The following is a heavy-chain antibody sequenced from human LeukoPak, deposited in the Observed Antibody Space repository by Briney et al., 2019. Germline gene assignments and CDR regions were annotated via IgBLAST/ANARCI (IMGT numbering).Heavy chain of an antibody. CDR1: GYSFTSYA. J-gene: IGHJ4*02. D-gene: IGHD5-12*01. CDR3: ARDLSRGYDFFDY. V-gene: IGHV1-18*01. Sequence: ASVKVSCKASGYSFTSYAYNWVRQAPGQGLEWMGWISAYDGGTKYAQDLQGRVTMTTDTSTRTAYMELTRLTSDDTAVYYCARDLSRGYDFFDYWGQGTLATVSS. CDR2: ISAYDGGT.